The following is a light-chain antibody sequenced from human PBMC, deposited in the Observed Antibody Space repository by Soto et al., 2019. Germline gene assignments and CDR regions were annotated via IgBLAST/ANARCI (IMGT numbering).Light chain of an antibody. V-gene: IGKV2-30*01. Sequence: DVVMTQSPLSLPVTLGQPASISCRSSQSLVSSDGNTYLNWFQQRPVQSPRRLIYKVSNRDSGVPDRFRGSGSGTDFTLKISRVEAEDVAVYHCHQYGSSVRAFGQGTKLEIK. J-gene: IGKJ1*01. CDR3: HQYGSSVRA. CDR2: KVS. CDR1: QSLVSSDGNTY.